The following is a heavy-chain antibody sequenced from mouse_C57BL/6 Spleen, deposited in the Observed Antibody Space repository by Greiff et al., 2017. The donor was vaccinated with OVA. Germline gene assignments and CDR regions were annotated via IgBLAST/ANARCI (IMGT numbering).Heavy chain of an antibody. CDR1: GYTFTSYW. CDR2: IYPGSGST. Sequence: QVQLKESGAELVKPGASVKMSCKASGYTFTSYWITWVKQRPGQGLEWIGDIYPGSGSTNYNEKFKSKATLTVDTSSSTAYMQLSSLTSEDSAVYYGARDNGNYLYYFDYWGQGTTLTVSS. V-gene: IGHV1-55*01. CDR3: ARDNGNYLYYFDY. D-gene: IGHD2-1*01. J-gene: IGHJ2*01.